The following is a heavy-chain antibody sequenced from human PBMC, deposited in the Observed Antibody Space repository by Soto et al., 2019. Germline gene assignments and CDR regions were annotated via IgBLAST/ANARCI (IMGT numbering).Heavy chain of an antibody. CDR2: IYSSGST. J-gene: IGHJ4*02. CDR3: ARDIRGYSRAFDY. D-gene: IGHD5-18*01. V-gene: IGHV4-61*01. CDR1: GDSVSSDNYY. Sequence: PSETLSLTCTVSGDSVSSDNYYWTWIRQPPGKGLEWIGYIYSSGSTNYNPSLKSRVTISVDTSRNQFSPKLTSVTAADTAVYYCARDIRGYSRAFDYWGQGTLVTVSS.